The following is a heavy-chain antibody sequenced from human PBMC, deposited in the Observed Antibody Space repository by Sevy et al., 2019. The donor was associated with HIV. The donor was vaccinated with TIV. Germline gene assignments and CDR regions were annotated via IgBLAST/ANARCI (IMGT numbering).Heavy chain of an antibody. CDR1: GGSITSLY. CDR2: IYDNGHV. V-gene: IGHV4-59*08. Sequence: SETLCLTCTVSGGSITSLYWNWIRQAPGKGLEWIANIYDNGHVNYYPSLKSRVTISLDTSKNQFYLRLSSVPAADTAMYYCAGENAWGRGYSWGQGTLVTVSS. D-gene: IGHD1-26*01. J-gene: IGHJ4*02. CDR3: AGENAWGRGYS.